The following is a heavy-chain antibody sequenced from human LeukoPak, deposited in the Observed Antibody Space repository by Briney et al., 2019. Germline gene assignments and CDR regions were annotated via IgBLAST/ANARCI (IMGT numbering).Heavy chain of an antibody. CDR2: IDPTDSYT. D-gene: IGHD3-22*01. CDR1: GYSFTTYW. V-gene: IGHV5-10-1*01. J-gene: IGHJ5*02. Sequence: GESLKISCRGSGYSFTTYWISWVRQMPGKGLEWMGRIDPTDSYTNYSPSFQGHVTISADKSISTAYLQWSSLKASDTAMYYCARHQMYDSSGYSPADNWFDPWGQGTLVTVSS. CDR3: ARHQMYDSSGYSPADNWFDP.